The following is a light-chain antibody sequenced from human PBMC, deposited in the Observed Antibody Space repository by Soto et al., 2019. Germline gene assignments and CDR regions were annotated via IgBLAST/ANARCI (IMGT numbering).Light chain of an antibody. Sequence: DIQMTQSPSTLSASVGDRVTITCRASQSISSWLAWYQQKPEKAPKLLIYKASTLESGVPSRFSVSGSGTEFTLTISSLQPDDFATYYCQQYNSYSQTFGQGTKVEIK. CDR3: QQYNSYSQT. V-gene: IGKV1-5*03. CDR1: QSISSW. J-gene: IGKJ1*01. CDR2: KAS.